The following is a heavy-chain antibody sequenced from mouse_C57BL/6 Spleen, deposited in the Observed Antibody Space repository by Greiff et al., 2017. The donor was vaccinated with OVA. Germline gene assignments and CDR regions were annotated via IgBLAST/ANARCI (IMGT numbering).Heavy chain of an antibody. CDR2: ISSGSSTI. Sequence: EVNLVESGGGLVKPGGSLKLSCAASGFTFSDYGMHWVRQAPEKGLEWVAYISSGSSTIYYADTVKGRFTISRDNAKNTLFLQMTSLRSEDTAMYYCARQGVNWESWFAYWGQGTLVTVSA. CDR3: ARQGVNWESWFAY. V-gene: IGHV5-17*01. D-gene: IGHD4-1*01. J-gene: IGHJ3*01. CDR1: GFTFSDYG.